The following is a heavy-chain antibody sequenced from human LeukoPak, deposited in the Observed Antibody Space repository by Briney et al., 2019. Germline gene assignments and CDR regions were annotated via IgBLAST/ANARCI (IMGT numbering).Heavy chain of an antibody. D-gene: IGHD2-8*02. J-gene: IGHJ6*03. V-gene: IGHV3-21*04. CDR2: ISSSSSYI. CDR3: ARGLFYYYYYMDV. CDR1: GFTFSSYS. Sequence: GGSLRLSCAASGFTFSSYSMKWVRQASGKGLEWVSSISSSSSYIYYADSVKGRFTISRDNAKNSLYLQMNSLRAEDTAVYYCARGLFYYYYYMDVWGKGTTVTISS.